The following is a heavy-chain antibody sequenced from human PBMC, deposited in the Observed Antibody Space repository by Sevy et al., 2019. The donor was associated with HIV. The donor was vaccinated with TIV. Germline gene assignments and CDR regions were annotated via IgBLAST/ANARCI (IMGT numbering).Heavy chain of an antibody. CDR1: GYTFITYY. V-gene: IGHV1-46*01. J-gene: IGHJ6*02. D-gene: IGHD1-26*01. CDR3: ARDRDLSGSYLEYYYYAMDV. CDR2: IDPSGST. Sequence: ASVKVSCKASGYTFITYYVHWVRQAPGQGLEWMGLIDPSGSTRYAQKFQGRVSMTGDTSTTTVYMELSSLTSEDTAVYYCARDRDLSGSYLEYYYYAMDVWGQGTTATVSS.